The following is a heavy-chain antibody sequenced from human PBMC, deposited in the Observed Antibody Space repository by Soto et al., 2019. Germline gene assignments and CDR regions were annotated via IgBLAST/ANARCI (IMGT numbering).Heavy chain of an antibody. D-gene: IGHD5-18*01. J-gene: IGHJ6*02. CDR3: ARAVGGPLWPPKDYYYYGMDV. Sequence: SQTLSLTCAISGDSVSSNSAAWNWIRQSPSRGLEWLGRTYYRSKWYNDYTVSVKSRITINPDTSKNQFSLQLNSVTPDDTAVYYCARAVGGPLWPPKDYYYYGMDVWGQGTTVTVSS. V-gene: IGHV6-1*01. CDR1: GDSVSSNSAA. CDR2: TYYRSKWYN.